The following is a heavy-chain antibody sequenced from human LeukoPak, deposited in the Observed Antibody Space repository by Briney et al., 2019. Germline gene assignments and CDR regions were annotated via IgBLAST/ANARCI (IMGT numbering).Heavy chain of an antibody. J-gene: IGHJ3*02. D-gene: IGHD2-2*01. Sequence: ASVKVSCKASGYTPTSYYMHWVRQAPGQGLEWMGIINPSGGSTSYAQKFQGRVTMTRDTSTSTVYMELSSLRSEDTAVYYCARDIVVVPAAIRAFDIWGQGTMVTVSS. V-gene: IGHV1-46*01. CDR1: GYTPTSYY. CDR2: INPSGGST. CDR3: ARDIVVVPAAIRAFDI.